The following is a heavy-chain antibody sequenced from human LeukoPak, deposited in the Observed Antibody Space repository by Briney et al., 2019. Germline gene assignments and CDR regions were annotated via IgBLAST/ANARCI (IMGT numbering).Heavy chain of an antibody. CDR3: ARDGFGTGSN. Sequence: GGSLRLSCAAPGFTFSSYAMHWVRQAPGKGLEWVAVISYDGSNKYYADSVKGRFTISRDNSKNTLYLQMNSLRAEDTAVYYCARDGFGTGSNWGQGTLVTVSS. J-gene: IGHJ4*02. CDR1: GFTFSSYA. CDR2: ISYDGSNK. V-gene: IGHV3-30-3*01. D-gene: IGHD3-16*01.